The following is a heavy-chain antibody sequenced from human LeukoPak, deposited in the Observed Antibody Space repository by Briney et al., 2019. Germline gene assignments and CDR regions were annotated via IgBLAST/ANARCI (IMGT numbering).Heavy chain of an antibody. Sequence: SETLSLTCAVYGGSFSGYYWSWIRQPPGKGLEWIGEINHSGSTNYNPSLKSRVTISVDTSKNQFSLKLSSVTAADTAVYYCARWEGASYYYFDYWGQGTLVTVSS. V-gene: IGHV4-34*01. J-gene: IGHJ4*02. CDR2: INHSGST. CDR1: GGSFSGYY. CDR3: ARWEGASYYYFDY. D-gene: IGHD1-26*01.